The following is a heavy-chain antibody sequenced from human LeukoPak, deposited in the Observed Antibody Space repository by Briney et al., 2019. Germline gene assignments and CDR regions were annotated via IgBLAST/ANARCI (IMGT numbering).Heavy chain of an antibody. CDR1: GFTFSSYW. D-gene: IGHD3-3*01. CDR3: ARAKGYDFWSGYDREAFDI. J-gene: IGHJ3*02. Sequence: GGSLRLSCAASGFTFSSYWMSWVRQAPGKGLEWVANIKQDGSEKYYVDSVKGRFTISRDNAKNSLYLQMNSLRAEDTAVYYCARAKGYDFWSGYDREAFDIWGQGTMVTVSS. V-gene: IGHV3-7*01. CDR2: IKQDGSEK.